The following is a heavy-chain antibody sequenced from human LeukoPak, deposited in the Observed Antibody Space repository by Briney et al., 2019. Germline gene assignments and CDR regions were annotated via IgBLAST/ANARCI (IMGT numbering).Heavy chain of an antibody. Sequence: GGSLRLSCAASGFTFSSYGMHWVRQAPGKGLEWVAVISYDGSNKYYADSVKGRFTISRDNSKNTLYLQMNSRRAEDTAVYYCATWASTDYWGQGTLVTVSS. D-gene: IGHD7-27*01. J-gene: IGHJ4*02. V-gene: IGHV3-30*03. CDR2: ISYDGSNK. CDR1: GFTFSSYG. CDR3: ATWASTDY.